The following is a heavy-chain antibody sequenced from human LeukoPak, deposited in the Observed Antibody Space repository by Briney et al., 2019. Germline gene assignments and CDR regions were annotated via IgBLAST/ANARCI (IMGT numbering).Heavy chain of an antibody. J-gene: IGHJ4*02. CDR1: GGSISSYY. V-gene: IGHV4-4*07. CDR3: AKTLPYSGGWRATFDF. D-gene: IGHD6-19*01. CDR2: IYTSGST. Sequence: SETLSLTCTVSGGSISSYYWSWIRQPAGKGLEWIGRIYTSGSTNYNPSLKSRVTMSVDTSKNQFSLKLSSVTAADTAVYYCAKTLPYSGGWRATFDFWGQGTPVTVSS.